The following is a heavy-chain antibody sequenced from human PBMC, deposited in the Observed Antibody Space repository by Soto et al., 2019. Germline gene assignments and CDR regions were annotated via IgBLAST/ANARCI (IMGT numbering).Heavy chain of an antibody. J-gene: IGHJ4*02. CDR3: ARGSRVVTILGVPYGGYYFDY. V-gene: IGHV1-8*01. CDR1: GYTFTSYD. CDR2: MNPNSGNT. D-gene: IGHD3-3*01. Sequence: ASVKVSCKASGYTFTSYDINWVRQATGQGLEWMGWMNPNSGNTGYAQKFQGRVTMTRNTSISTAYMELSSLRSEDTAVYYCARGSRVVTILGVPYGGYYFDYWGQGTLVTVSS.